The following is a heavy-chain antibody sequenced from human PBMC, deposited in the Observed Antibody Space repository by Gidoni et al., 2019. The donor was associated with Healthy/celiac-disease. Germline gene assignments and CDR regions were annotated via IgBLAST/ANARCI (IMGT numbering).Heavy chain of an antibody. Sequence: EVQMLESGGGLVQPGGSLRLSCAASGFTFSSYAMSWVHQAPGKGLVWVSAIIGSGGSTYDADSVKCRFTISRDNSKNTLYLQMNSLRAEDTAVYYCAKRETLAFGYWGQGTLVTVSS. D-gene: IGHD1-26*01. V-gene: IGHV3-23*01. J-gene: IGHJ4*02. CDR2: IIGSGGST. CDR1: GFTFSSYA. CDR3: AKRETLAFGY.